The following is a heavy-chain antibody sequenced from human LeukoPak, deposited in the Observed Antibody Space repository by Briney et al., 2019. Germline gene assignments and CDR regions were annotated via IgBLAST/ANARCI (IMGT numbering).Heavy chain of an antibody. CDR1: GFTFSSYA. V-gene: IGHV3-23*01. J-gene: IGHJ6*02. Sequence: GGSLRLSCAASGFTFSSYAMSWVRQAPGKGLEWVSAIGGSGGSTYYADSVKGRFTISRDNSKNTLYLQMNSLRAEDTAVYYCAKDLAATYYYYGMDVWGQGTTVTVSS. CDR2: IGGSGGST. CDR3: AKDLAATYYYYGMDV. D-gene: IGHD2-15*01.